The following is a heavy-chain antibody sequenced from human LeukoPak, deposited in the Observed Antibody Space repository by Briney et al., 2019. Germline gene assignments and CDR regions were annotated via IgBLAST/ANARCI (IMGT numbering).Heavy chain of an antibody. D-gene: IGHD4-17*01. CDR2: IKGDGSDT. CDR1: GFTFNNAW. J-gene: IGHJ4*02. Sequence: PGGSLRLSCAASGFTFNNAWMSWVRQAPGKGLEWVATIKGDGSDTYYVDSVRGRFTISRDNAKNSVFLDMNSLRSEDTAVYYCARDAPLYGDFVLEDYWGQGTLVTVSS. CDR3: ARDAPLYGDFVLEDY. V-gene: IGHV3-7*01.